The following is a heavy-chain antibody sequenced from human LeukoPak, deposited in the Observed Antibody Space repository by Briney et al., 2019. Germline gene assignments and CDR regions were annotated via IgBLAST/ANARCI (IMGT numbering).Heavy chain of an antibody. CDR2: ISASGSDV. V-gene: IGHV3-21*01. CDR3: ARRTAAGPFDY. D-gene: IGHD6-13*01. Sequence: PGGSLRLSCAASGFAFRSYVVNWVRQAPGKGLEWVSSISASGSDVNYADSVTGRFTVSRDNAKSPLYLEMNSLRAEDTAVYYCARRTAAGPFDYWGQGTLVTVSS. J-gene: IGHJ4*02. CDR1: GFAFRSYV.